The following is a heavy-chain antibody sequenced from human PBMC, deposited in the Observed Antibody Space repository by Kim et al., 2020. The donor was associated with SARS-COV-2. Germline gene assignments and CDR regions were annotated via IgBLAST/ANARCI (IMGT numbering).Heavy chain of an antibody. Sequence: SETLSLTCTVSGGSISSGSYYWSWIRQPAGKGLEWIGRIYTSGSTNYNPSLKSRVTISVDTSKNQFSLKLSSVTAADTAVYYCARERASGGYYDSSGITWGPWFDPWGQGTLVTVSS. CDR1: GGSISSGSYY. CDR3: ARERASGGYYDSSGITWGPWFDP. J-gene: IGHJ5*02. V-gene: IGHV4-61*02. CDR2: IYTSGST. D-gene: IGHD3-22*01.